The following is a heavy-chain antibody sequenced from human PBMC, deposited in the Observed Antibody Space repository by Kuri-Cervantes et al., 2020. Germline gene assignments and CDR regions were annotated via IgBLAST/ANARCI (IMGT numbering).Heavy chain of an antibody. Sequence: SETLSLTCAVYGGSFSGYYWSWIRQPPGKGLEWIGEINHSGNTNYNPSLKSRVTISVDTSKNQFSLKLSSVTAADTAVYYCARGGWLLPQRRENYMDVWGKGTTVTVSS. D-gene: IGHD3-22*01. V-gene: IGHV4-34*01. CDR1: GGSFSGYY. CDR2: INHSGNT. J-gene: IGHJ6*03. CDR3: ARGGWLLPQRRENYMDV.